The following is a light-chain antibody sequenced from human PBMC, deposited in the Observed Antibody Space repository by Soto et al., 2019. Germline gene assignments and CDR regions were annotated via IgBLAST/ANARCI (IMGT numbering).Light chain of an antibody. J-gene: IGKJ1*01. CDR3: QQYGFLSRT. CDR2: DAS. Sequence: EFVLTQSPVTLSLSPGERATLSCRASQTVRNNYLAWYQQKPGQAPRLLIYDASSRATGIPDRFSGGGSGTDFTLTISRLEPEDFAVYYCQQYGFLSRTFGQGTKVDIK. V-gene: IGKV3-20*01. CDR1: QTVRNNY.